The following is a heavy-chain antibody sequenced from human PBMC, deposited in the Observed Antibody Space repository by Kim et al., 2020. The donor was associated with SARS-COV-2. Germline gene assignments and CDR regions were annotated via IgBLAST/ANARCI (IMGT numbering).Heavy chain of an antibody. J-gene: IGHJ6*02. CDR3: AKAHSGWPKPTSYYYYGMDV. CDR2: ISWDGGST. D-gene: IGHD6-19*01. CDR1: GFTFDDYT. V-gene: IGHV3-43*01. Sequence: GGSLRLSCAASGFTFDDYTMHWVRQAPGKGLEWVSLISWDGGSTYYADSVKGRFTISRDNSKNSLYLQMNSLRTEDTALYYCAKAHSGWPKPTSYYYYGMDVWGQGTTVTVSS.